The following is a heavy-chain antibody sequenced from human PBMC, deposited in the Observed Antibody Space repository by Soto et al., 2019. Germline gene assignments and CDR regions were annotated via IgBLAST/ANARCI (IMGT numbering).Heavy chain of an antibody. D-gene: IGHD1-7*01. CDR1: GFTFSIND. Sequence: QRLSCAASGFTFSINDMHWVRQAPGRGLEWVAVISNDGNNKYYADSVKGRFTLSRDNSKNMVYLQTDSLRVEDTAVYYCAKDHQTYNWDYLFDSWGPGTLVTVSS. V-gene: IGHV3-30*18. J-gene: IGHJ4*02. CDR3: AKDHQTYNWDYLFDS. CDR2: ISNDGNNK.